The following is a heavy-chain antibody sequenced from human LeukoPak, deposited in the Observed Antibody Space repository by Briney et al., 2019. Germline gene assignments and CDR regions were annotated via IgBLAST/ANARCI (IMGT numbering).Heavy chain of an antibody. CDR1: GGSIISYY. Sequence: SETLSLTCTVSGGSIISYYWSWIRQPPGKGLEWIGYIYYSGTTNCNPSLKSRVTILVDTSKNQFSLKVNSVTTADTAVYYCVRSKSGTYGWFDPWGQGTLVTVSS. CDR3: VRSKSGTYGWFDP. V-gene: IGHV4-59*01. J-gene: IGHJ5*02. D-gene: IGHD4-17*01. CDR2: IYYSGTT.